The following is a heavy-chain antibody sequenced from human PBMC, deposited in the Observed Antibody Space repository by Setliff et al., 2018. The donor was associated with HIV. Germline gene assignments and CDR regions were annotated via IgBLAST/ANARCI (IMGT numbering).Heavy chain of an antibody. CDR3: AKPSAHTSSWYPRMDFQH. CDR2: IDPGSGAA. Sequence: GASVKVSCKTSGYNFSPYRIHWVRQAPGQGLEWIGIIDPGSGAATYAQKLQGRITMTRDTSTTTVYMHLNSLTVEDSALYYCAKPSAHTSSWYPRMDFQHWGPGTLVTVSS. CDR1: GYNFSPYR. J-gene: IGHJ1*01. V-gene: IGHV1-46*04. D-gene: IGHD6-19*01.